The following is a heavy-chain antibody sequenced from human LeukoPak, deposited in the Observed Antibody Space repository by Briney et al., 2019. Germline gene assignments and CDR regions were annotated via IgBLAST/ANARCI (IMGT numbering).Heavy chain of an antibody. CDR3: ASVWYGSGSYYLDY. J-gene: IGHJ4*02. Sequence: PGRSLRLSSAASGFTFSSYGMHWVRQAPGKELEWVAVIWYDESNKYYADSVKGRFAIFRDNSKNTLYLQMNSLRVEHTVVYFCASVWYGSGSYYLDYWGQGTLVTVSS. CDR2: IWYDESNK. V-gene: IGHV3-33*01. D-gene: IGHD3-10*01. CDR1: GFTFSSYG.